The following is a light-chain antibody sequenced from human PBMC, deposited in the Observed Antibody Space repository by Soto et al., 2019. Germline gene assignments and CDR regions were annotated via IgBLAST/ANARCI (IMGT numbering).Light chain of an antibody. CDR2: DVS. V-gene: IGLV2-11*01. CDR3: CSYAGSYTPMV. Sequence: QSALTKPRSVSGSPGQSVTISCTGTSSDVGGYNYVSWYQQHPGKAPKLMIYDVSKRPSGVPDRFSGSKSGNTASLTISGLQAEDEADYYCCSYAGSYTPMVFGGGTKLTVL. CDR1: SSDVGGYNY. J-gene: IGLJ3*02.